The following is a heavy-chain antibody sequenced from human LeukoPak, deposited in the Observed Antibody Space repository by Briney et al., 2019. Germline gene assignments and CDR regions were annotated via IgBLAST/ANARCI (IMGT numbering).Heavy chain of an antibody. CDR2: ICYSGST. CDR3: ARETRPTYYYDSSGYYGPDY. CDR1: GGSFSGYY. Sequence: PSETLSLTCAVYGGSFSGYYWGWIRQPPGKGLEWIGSICYSGSTYYNPSLESRVTISVDTSKNQFSLKLSSVTAADTAVYYCARETRPTYYYDSSGYYGPDYWGQGTLVTVSS. J-gene: IGHJ4*02. V-gene: IGHV4-34*01. D-gene: IGHD3-22*01.